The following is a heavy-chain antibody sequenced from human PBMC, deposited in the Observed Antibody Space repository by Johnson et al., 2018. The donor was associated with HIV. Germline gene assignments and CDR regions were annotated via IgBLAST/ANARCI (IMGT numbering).Heavy chain of an antibody. CDR1: GFTFSSYW. CDR3: AKGLWGWSYPHDAYDI. V-gene: IGHV3-74*02. D-gene: IGHD1-26*01. CDR2: INRDGSSR. Sequence: VQLVESGGGLVQPGGSLRLSCVVSGFTFSSYWMHWVRQAPGKGLGWVSRINRDGSSRNYADSGKGRFTISRDNSKNTMHLQMNSLRAEDTAIYYCAKGLWGWSYPHDAYDIWGQGTMVTFSS. J-gene: IGHJ3*02.